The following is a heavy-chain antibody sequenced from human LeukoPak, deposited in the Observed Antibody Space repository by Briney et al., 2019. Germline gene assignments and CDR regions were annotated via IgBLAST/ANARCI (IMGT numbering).Heavy chain of an antibody. Sequence: GGSLRLSCAASGFTFSSYGMHWVRQAPGKGLEWVAFIRYDGSNKYYADSVKGRFTISRDNSKNTLYLQMNSLRAEDTAVYYCARDAYSSSWYHVLTGYYYYMDVWGKGTTVTVSS. CDR1: GFTFSSYG. J-gene: IGHJ6*03. CDR3: ARDAYSSSWYHVLTGYYYYMDV. CDR2: IRYDGSNK. D-gene: IGHD6-13*01. V-gene: IGHV3-30*02.